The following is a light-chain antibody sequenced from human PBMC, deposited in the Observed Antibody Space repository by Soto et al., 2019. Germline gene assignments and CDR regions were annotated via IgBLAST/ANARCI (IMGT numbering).Light chain of an antibody. CDR2: EVS. CDR1: SSDVGGYNY. CDR3: SSYSSSSALCV. V-gene: IGLV2-14*01. Sequence: QSVLTQPASVSGSPGQSITISCTGTSSDVGGYNYVSWYQQYSGKAPKLMIYEVSNRPSGVSNRFSGSKSGNRGSLTIAGLQAEDEDDYYCSSYSSSSALCVFGTGTKLAAL. J-gene: IGLJ1*01.